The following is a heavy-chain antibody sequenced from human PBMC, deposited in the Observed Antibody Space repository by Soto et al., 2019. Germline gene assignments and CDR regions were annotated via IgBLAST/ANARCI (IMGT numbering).Heavy chain of an antibody. V-gene: IGHV3-21*01. CDR3: ASIVLAYCGGDCYSGPPFAEDEDY. J-gene: IGHJ4*02. D-gene: IGHD2-21*02. CDR2: ISSSSSYI. CDR1: GFTFSSYS. Sequence: GGSLRLSCAASGFTFSSYSMNWVRQAPGKGLEWVSSISSSSSYIYYADSVKGRFTISRDNAKNSLYLQMNSLRAEDTAVYYCASIVLAYCGGDCYSGPPFAEDEDYWGQGTLVTVSS.